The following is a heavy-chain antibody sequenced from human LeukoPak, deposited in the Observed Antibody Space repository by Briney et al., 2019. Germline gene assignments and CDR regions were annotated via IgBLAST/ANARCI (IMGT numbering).Heavy chain of an antibody. CDR2: IYTSGST. D-gene: IGHD4-23*01. J-gene: IGHJ4*02. CDR1: GGSISSYY. Sequence: SEPLSLTCTVSGGSISSYYWSWIRQPAGKGLEWIGHIYTSGSTNYNPSLKSPVAMSVDTSKNQFSLKLNSVTAADTAVYYCARSAHGGNDGVFDYWGQGTLVTVSS. CDR3: ARSAHGGNDGVFDY. V-gene: IGHV4-4*07.